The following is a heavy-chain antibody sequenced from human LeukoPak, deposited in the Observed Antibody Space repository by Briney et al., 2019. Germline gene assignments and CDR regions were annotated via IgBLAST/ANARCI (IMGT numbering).Heavy chain of an antibody. V-gene: IGHV4-59*01. D-gene: IGHD1-26*01. CDR1: GGSISSYY. J-gene: IGHJ3*02. CDR3: ARVGATLGAFDI. Sequence: PSETLSLTCTVSGGSISSYYWSWIRQPPGKGLEWIGYIYYSGSTNYNPSLKSRVTISVDTSKNQLSLKLSSVTAADTAVYYCARVGATLGAFDIWGQGTMVTVSS. CDR2: IYYSGST.